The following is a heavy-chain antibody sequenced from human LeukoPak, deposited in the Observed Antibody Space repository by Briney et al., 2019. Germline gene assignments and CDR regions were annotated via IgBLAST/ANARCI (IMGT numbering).Heavy chain of an antibody. J-gene: IGHJ5*02. V-gene: IGHV4-34*01. D-gene: IGHD2-2*01. Sequence: SETLSLTCAVYGGSFSGYYWSWIRQPPGKGLEWIGEINHSGSTNYNPSLKSRVTISVDTSKNQFSLKLSSVTAADTAVYYCARGLNCSSTRCWFDPWGQGTLVTVSS. CDR1: GGSFSGYY. CDR3: ARGLNCSSTRCWFDP. CDR2: INHSGST.